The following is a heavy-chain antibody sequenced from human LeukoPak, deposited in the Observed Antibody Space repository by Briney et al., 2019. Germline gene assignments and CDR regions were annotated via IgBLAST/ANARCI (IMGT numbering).Heavy chain of an antibody. J-gene: IGHJ6*04. D-gene: IGHD3-10*02. V-gene: IGHV3-23*01. CDR3: AELAITMIGGV. CDR2: ISGSGGST. Sequence: EGSLRLSCAASGFTFSSYAMSWVRQAPGKGLEWVSAISGSGGSTYYADSVKGRFTISRDNAKNSLYLQMNSLRAEDTAVYYCAELAITMIGGVWGKGTTVTISS. CDR1: GFTFSSYA.